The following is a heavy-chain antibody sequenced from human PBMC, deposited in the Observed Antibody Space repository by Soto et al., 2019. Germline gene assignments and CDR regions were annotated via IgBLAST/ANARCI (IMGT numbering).Heavy chain of an antibody. V-gene: IGHV4-4*08. J-gene: IGHJ6*02. CDR1: GASISGHF. Sequence: PSETLSLTCXVSGASISGHFWSWIRQPPGKGLEWIAYMYASGSSYNPSLKSRVTISVDTSKNQLSLKLSPVTAADSAMYYCTINADVWGQGTTVTVSS. CDR3: TINADV. CDR2: MYASGS.